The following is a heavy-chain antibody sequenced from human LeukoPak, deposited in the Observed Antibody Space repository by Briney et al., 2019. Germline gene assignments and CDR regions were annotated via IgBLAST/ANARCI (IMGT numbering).Heavy chain of an antibody. Sequence: RPGGSLRLSCAASGFTFSNAWMSWVRQAPGKGLEWVGRIKSKTDGGTTDYAAPVKGRFTISRDDSKNTLSLQMNSLKTEDTAVYYCTTSGYSSSWLFFDYWGQGTLVTVSS. CDR1: GFTFSNAW. CDR2: IKSKTDGGTT. CDR3: TTSGYSSSWLFFDY. J-gene: IGHJ4*02. V-gene: IGHV3-15*01. D-gene: IGHD6-13*01.